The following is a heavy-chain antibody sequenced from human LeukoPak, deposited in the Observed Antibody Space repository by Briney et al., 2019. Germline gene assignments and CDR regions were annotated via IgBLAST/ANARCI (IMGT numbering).Heavy chain of an antibody. V-gene: IGHV3-15*01. CDR3: TTGYIVVVPAEGGYYYGMDV. D-gene: IGHD2-2*01. CDR2: IKSKTDGGTT. J-gene: IGHJ6*02. Sequence: GGSLRLSCAASGFTFSNAWMSWVRQAPGKGLEWVGRIKSKTDGGTTDYAAPVKGRFTISRDDSKNTLYLQMNSLKTEDTAVYYCTTGYIVVVPAEGGYYYGMDVWGQGTTVTVSS. CDR1: GFTFSNAW.